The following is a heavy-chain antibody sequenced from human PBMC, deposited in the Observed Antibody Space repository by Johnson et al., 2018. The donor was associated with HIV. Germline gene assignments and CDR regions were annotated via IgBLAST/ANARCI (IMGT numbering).Heavy chain of an antibody. Sequence: QVQLVESGGGVVQPWRSLRLSCAASGFTFSSYAMHWVRQAPGKGLEWVAVISYDGSNKYYADSVKGRFTISRDSSKNTLYLQMNSLRAEDTAVYYCGRDINYSNYVTDAFDIWGQGTMVTVSS. CDR3: GRDINYSNYVTDAFDI. CDR2: ISYDGSNK. V-gene: IGHV3-30-3*01. CDR1: GFTFSSYA. J-gene: IGHJ3*02. D-gene: IGHD4-11*01.